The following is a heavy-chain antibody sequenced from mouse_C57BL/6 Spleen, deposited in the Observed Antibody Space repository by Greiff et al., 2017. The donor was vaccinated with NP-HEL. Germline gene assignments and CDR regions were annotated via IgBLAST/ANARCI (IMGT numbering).Heavy chain of an antibody. Sequence: QVQLQQPGAELVKPGASVKLSCKASGYTFTSYWMQWVKQRPGQGLEWIGEIDPSDSYTNYNQKFKGKATLTVDTSSSTAYMQLSSLKSEDSAVYYCARTDSSAPFAYWGQGTLVTVSA. J-gene: IGHJ3*01. D-gene: IGHD3-2*02. CDR1: GYTFTSYW. V-gene: IGHV1-50*01. CDR2: IDPSDSYT. CDR3: ARTDSSAPFAY.